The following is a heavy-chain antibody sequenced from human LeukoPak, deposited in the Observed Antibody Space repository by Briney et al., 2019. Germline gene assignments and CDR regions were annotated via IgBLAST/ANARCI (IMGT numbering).Heavy chain of an antibody. V-gene: IGHV3-30*02. J-gene: IGHJ4*02. CDR2: IRYDGSNK. Sequence: GGSLRLSCAASGFTLSSYGMHWVRQAPGKGLEWVAFIRYDGSNKYYADSVKGRFTISRDNSKNTLCLQMNSLRAEGTAVYYCAKAQHSSVWGYFDYWGQGTLVTVSS. CDR3: AKAQHSSVWGYFDY. CDR1: GFTLSSYG. D-gene: IGHD6-25*01.